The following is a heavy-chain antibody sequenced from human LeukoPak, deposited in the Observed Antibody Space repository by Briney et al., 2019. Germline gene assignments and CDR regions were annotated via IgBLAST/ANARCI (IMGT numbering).Heavy chain of an antibody. V-gene: IGHV4-34*01. D-gene: IGHD2-21*02. CDR2: INHSGST. CDR1: GGSFSPYY. J-gene: IGHJ4*02. CDR3: ARGGFYCGGDCYVAY. Sequence: PSETLSLTCAVYGGSFSPYYWSWIRQPPGKGLEWIGEINHSGSTNYNPSLKSRVTISVDTSKNQFSLRLSSVTAADTAVYYCARGGFYCGGDCYVAYRGERTLVTVSS.